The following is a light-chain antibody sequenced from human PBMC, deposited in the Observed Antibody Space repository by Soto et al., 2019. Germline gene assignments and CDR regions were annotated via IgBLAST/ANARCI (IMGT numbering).Light chain of an antibody. V-gene: IGKV3-15*01. J-gene: IGKJ2*01. CDR1: QSVSSN. CDR3: QHYNNWPFT. Sequence: EIVMTQSPATLSVSPGERATLSCRACQSVSSNLAWYQQKPGQAPSLLISGASARATGVPARFSGSGSGTEFTLTISSLQSEDFAVYYCQHYNNWPFTFGQGTKLEI. CDR2: GAS.